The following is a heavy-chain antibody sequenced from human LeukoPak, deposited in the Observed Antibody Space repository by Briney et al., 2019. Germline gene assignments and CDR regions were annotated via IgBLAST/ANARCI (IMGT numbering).Heavy chain of an antibody. V-gene: IGHV1-18*01. CDR3: ARDRVRSGSQSY. J-gene: IGHJ4*02. Sequence: GASVKVSCKASGYTFTSYGISWVRQAPGQGLEWMGWISANNGNTKYNTKYAQNLQGRVTMTTAISTSTAYMELRTLRSDDTAVYYCARDRVRSGSQSYWGQGTLVTVSS. CDR2: ISANNGNTKYNT. D-gene: IGHD1-26*01. CDR1: GYTFTSYG.